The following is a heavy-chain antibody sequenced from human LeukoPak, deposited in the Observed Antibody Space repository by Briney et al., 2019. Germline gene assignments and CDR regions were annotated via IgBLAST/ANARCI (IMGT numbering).Heavy chain of an antibody. J-gene: IGHJ3*02. V-gene: IGHV4-61*01. CDR1: GGSISSGSYY. Sequence: PSETLSLTCTVSGGSISSGSYYWSWIRQPPGKGLEWIGYIYYSGSTNYNPSLKSRVTISVDTSKNQFSLKLSSVTAADTAVYYCARRHYYDSSGYFDIWGQGTMVTVSS. CDR2: IYYSGST. D-gene: IGHD3-22*01. CDR3: ARRHYYDSSGYFDI.